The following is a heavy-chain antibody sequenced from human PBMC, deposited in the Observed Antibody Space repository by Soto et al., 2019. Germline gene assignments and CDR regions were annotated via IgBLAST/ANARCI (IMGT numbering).Heavy chain of an antibody. Sequence: HPGGSLRLSCASSGFKFSNYAMSWVRQAPGKGLEWVAHINQDGGQKYYVDSAKGRFTISRDNAKTSLYLQMNSLRAEDTAVFYCVSWADAADEDYFHHWGQGTLVTVSS. J-gene: IGHJ1*01. CDR3: VSWADAADEDYFHH. V-gene: IGHV3-7*01. CDR1: GFKFSNYA. D-gene: IGHD3-16*01. CDR2: INQDGGQK.